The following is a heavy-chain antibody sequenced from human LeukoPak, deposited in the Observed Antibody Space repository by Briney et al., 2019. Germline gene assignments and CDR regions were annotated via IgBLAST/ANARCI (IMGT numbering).Heavy chain of an antibody. Sequence: GGSLRLSCAASGFTFSSYAMSWVRQAPGKGLEWVSAISGSGGSTYYADSVKGRFTISRDNSKNTLYLQMNSLRAEDTAVYYCAKGPFQYYDFWSGAPYYMDVWGKGTTVTVSS. CDR2: ISGSGGST. V-gene: IGHV3-23*01. D-gene: IGHD3-3*01. CDR3: AKGPFQYYDFWSGAPYYMDV. CDR1: GFTFSSYA. J-gene: IGHJ6*03.